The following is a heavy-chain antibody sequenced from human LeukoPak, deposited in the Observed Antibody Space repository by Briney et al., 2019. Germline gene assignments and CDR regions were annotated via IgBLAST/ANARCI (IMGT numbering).Heavy chain of an antibody. Sequence: SGTLSLTCTVSGGSISSGGYYWSWIRQHPGKGLEWIGYIYYSGSTYYNPSLKSRVTISVDTSKNQFSLKLSSVTAADTAVYYCARVNDSSGYYAFDIWGQGTMVTVSS. D-gene: IGHD3-22*01. CDR2: IYYSGST. CDR1: GGSISSGGYY. V-gene: IGHV4-31*03. J-gene: IGHJ3*02. CDR3: ARVNDSSGYYAFDI.